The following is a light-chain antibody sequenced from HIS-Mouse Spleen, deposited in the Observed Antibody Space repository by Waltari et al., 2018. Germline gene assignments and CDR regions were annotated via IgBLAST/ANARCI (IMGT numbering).Light chain of an antibody. Sequence: QSALTQPASVSGSPGQSIPISCTGTSSDVGGYNHVSWYQQHPGKAPKLMIYDVSNRPSGVSNRFSGSKSGNTASLTISGLQAEDEADYYCSSYTSSSFNVVFGGGTKLTVL. CDR1: SSDVGGYNH. J-gene: IGLJ2*01. V-gene: IGLV2-14*03. CDR3: SSYTSSSFNVV. CDR2: DVS.